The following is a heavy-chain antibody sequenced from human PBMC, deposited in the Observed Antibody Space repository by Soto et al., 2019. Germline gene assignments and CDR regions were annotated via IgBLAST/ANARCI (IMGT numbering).Heavy chain of an antibody. CDR1: GFTFNRYC. J-gene: IGHJ3*01. CDR2: MTTDITTI. D-gene: IGHD3-10*01. V-gene: IGHV3-48*02. Sequence: GGSLRLSCVASGFTFNRYCMNWVRQAPGKGLEWVAYMTTDITTILYADSVKGRFTISRDNARNSLYLQMDSLTDEDTAVYYCARDRDNYSNSGSAWATAFDFWGPGTMVTVSS. CDR3: ARDRDNYSNSGSAWATAFDF.